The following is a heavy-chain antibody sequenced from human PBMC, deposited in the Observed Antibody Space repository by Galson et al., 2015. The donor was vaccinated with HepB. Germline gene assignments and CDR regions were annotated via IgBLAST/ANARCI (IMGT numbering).Heavy chain of an antibody. J-gene: IGHJ4*02. D-gene: IGHD3-22*01. CDR3: ARDPLLRKWLSHRTPSGFDY. V-gene: IGHV3-33*01. CDR1: GFTFSSYG. Sequence: SLRLSCAASGFTFSSYGMHWVRQAPGKGLEWVAVIWYDGSNKYYADSVKGRFTISRDNSKNTLYLQMNSLRAEDTAVYYCARDPLLRKWLSHRTPSGFDYWGQGTLVTVSS. CDR2: IWYDGSNK.